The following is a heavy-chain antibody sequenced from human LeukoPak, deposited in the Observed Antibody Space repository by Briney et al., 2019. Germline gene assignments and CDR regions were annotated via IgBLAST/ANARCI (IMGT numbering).Heavy chain of an antibody. D-gene: IGHD3-10*01. J-gene: IGHJ4*02. Sequence: GGSLRLSCVASGFTFSNYAMNWVRQTPGKGLEWVSVISGSGGSTYYADSVKGRFTISRDNSKNTLYLQMNSLRAEDTAVYYCAKGVGVRGIIPQTLDYWGQGTLVLVSS. CDR2: ISGSGGST. CDR1: GFTFSNYA. CDR3: AKGVGVRGIIPQTLDY. V-gene: IGHV3-23*01.